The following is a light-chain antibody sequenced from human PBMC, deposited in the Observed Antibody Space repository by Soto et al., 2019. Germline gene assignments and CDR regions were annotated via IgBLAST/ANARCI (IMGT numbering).Light chain of an antibody. CDR2: DVS. CDR1: QSISSW. Sequence: DIQISQSPSTLSPSVGDRVTITCRASQSISSWLAWYQQKPGKAPKLLIYDVSSLDSGVPSRFSGSGSGTDFTLTISSLQTEDVATYYCQQYNSAPRTFGQGTKVDIK. CDR3: QQYNSAPRT. J-gene: IGKJ1*01. V-gene: IGKV1-5*01.